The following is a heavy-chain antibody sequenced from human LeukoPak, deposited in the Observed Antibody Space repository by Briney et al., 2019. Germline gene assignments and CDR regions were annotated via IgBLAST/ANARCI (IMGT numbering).Heavy chain of an antibody. CDR3: ARDSGSPSRGGLDY. CDR1: GGSVSSGSYY. J-gene: IGHJ4*02. Sequence: KPSETLSLTCTVSGGSVSSGSYYWSWIRQPPGKGLEWIGYIYYSGSTNYNPSLKSRVTISVDTSKNQFSLKLSSVTAADTVVYYWARDSGSPSRGGLDYGGKETRATVSS. D-gene: IGHD6-13*01. CDR2: IYYSGST. V-gene: IGHV4-61*01.